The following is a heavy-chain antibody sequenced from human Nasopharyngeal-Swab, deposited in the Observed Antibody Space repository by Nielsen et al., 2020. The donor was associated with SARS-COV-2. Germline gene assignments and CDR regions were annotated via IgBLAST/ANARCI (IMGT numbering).Heavy chain of an antibody. D-gene: IGHD3-3*01. V-gene: IGHV3-23*01. Sequence: GESLKISCAASGFTFSIYAMSWVRQAPGKGLEWVSAISVSGGSTSYADSVKGRFTISRDNSKNTLYLQMHSLRAEDTAVYYFAKILAVGWFLGGYFDYWGQGTLVTVSS. CDR1: GFTFSIYA. CDR2: ISVSGGST. J-gene: IGHJ4*02. CDR3: AKILAVGWFLGGYFDY.